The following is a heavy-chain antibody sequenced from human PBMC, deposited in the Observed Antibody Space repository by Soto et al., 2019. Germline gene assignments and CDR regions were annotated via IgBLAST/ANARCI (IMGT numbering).Heavy chain of an antibody. V-gene: IGHV1-69*01. CDR3: ARGDATKIVVTTYYAMDV. J-gene: IGHJ6*02. CDR1: GGTFSSYA. CDR2: IIPIFGTA. D-gene: IGHD4-17*01. Sequence: SVKVSCKASGGTFSSYAISWVRQAPGQGLEWMGGIIPIFGTANYAQKFQGRVTITADESTNIVYMDVTSLRFEDTAVYYCARGDATKIVVTTYYAMDVWGQGTTVTVSS.